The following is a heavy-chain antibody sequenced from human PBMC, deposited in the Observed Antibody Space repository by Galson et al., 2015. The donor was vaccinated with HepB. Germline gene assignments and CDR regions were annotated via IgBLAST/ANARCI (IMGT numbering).Heavy chain of an antibody. D-gene: IGHD3-10*01. CDR1: GYTFTSYD. CDR2: MNPNSGNT. Sequence: SVKVSCKASGYTFTSYDINWVRQATGQGLEWMGWMNPNSGNTGYAQKFQGRVTMTRNTSISTAYMELGSLRSEDTAVYYCARDNMVRGVIIHVGYWGQGTLVTVSS. CDR3: ARDNMVRGVIIHVGY. V-gene: IGHV1-8*01. J-gene: IGHJ4*02.